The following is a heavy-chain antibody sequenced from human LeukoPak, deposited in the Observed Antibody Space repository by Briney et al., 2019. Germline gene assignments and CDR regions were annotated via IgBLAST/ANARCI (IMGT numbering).Heavy chain of an antibody. CDR2: VYYSGST. Sequence: PSETLSLTCTVSGGSLSGYYYTWIRQPPGKDLEWIGYVYYSGSTNYNPSLKSRVTISLDTSMKQFSLNLRSVTDADAAVYFCDYGPNRFYFDHWGQGTLVTVSS. V-gene: IGHV4-59*01. CDR3: DYGPNRFYFDH. D-gene: IGHD3-16*01. J-gene: IGHJ4*02. CDR1: GGSLSGYY.